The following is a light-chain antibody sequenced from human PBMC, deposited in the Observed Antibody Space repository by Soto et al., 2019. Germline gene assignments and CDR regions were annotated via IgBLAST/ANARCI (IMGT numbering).Light chain of an antibody. CDR1: QSVSSSY. CDR2: ATS. J-gene: IGKJ2*01. CDR3: QQYGSSSFT. Sequence: EIALTQSPGTLSLSSGERATLSCRASQSVSSSYLAWYQQKPGQAPRLLVYATSSRATGIPDRFSGSGSGTDFTLTISRLEPEDFAVYYCQQYGSSSFTFGQGTKLEIQ. V-gene: IGKV3-20*01.